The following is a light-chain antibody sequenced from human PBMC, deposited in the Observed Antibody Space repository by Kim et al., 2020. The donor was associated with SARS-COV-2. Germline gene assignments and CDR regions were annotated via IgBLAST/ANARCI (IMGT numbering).Light chain of an antibody. J-gene: IGLJ2*01. CDR1: NIGPAYD. V-gene: IGLV1-40*01. CDR3: QSYDSGHVV. Sequence: GAPGQTLPTSCAGSNIGPAYDVHWYQQCPASAPKLLIYGDIHRPSGVPDRFSGSNSGTSSSLAITGLHAEDEADYFCQSYDSGHVVFGGGTQLTVL. CDR2: GDI.